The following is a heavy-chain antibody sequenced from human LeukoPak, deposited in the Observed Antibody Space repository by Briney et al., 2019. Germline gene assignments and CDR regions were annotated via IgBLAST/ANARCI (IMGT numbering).Heavy chain of an antibody. CDR2: INYSGSA. CDR1: GGSLSSYY. V-gene: IGHV4-59*08. Sequence: SETLSLTCTVSGGSLSSYYFSWIRQSPGKGLEWIAYINYSGSASYNPSLKSRVTMSVDTSKQFSLSLSSVTAADTAVYYCAIHNYDDYVFDIWGQGTKVTVSS. D-gene: IGHD4-17*01. J-gene: IGHJ3*02. CDR3: AIHNYDDYVFDI.